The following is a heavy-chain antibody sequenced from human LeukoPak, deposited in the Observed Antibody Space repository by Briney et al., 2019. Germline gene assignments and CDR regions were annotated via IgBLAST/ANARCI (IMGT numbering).Heavy chain of an antibody. CDR2: ISGSGGST. Sequence: PGGSLRLSCAASGFTFSSYAMSWVRQAPGKGLEWVSAISGSGGSTYYADSVKGRFTISRDNSKNTLYLQMNSLRAEDTAVYYCAKESCSSTSCYLGYYYYGMDVWGQGTTVTVSS. J-gene: IGHJ6*02. V-gene: IGHV3-23*01. CDR1: GFTFSSYA. CDR3: AKESCSSTSCYLGYYYYGMDV. D-gene: IGHD2-2*01.